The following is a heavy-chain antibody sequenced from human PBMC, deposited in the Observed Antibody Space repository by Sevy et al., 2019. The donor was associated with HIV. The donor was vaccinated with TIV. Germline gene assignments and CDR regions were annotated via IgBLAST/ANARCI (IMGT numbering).Heavy chain of an antibody. Sequence: GGSLRLSCAASGFTFSSYGMHWVRQAPGKGLEWVAVIWYDGSNKYYADSVKGRFTISRDNSKNTLYLQMNSLRAEDTAVYYCARDRGYYYDSSGPSEAFDIWGQGTMVTVSS. CDR3: ARDRGYYYDSSGPSEAFDI. CDR1: GFTFSSYG. D-gene: IGHD3-22*01. CDR2: IWYDGSNK. V-gene: IGHV3-33*01. J-gene: IGHJ3*02.